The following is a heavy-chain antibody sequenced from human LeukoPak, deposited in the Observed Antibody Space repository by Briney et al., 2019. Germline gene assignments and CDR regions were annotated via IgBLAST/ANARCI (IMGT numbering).Heavy chain of an antibody. J-gene: IGHJ5*02. V-gene: IGHV3-21*01. CDR1: GFTFSSYS. Sequence: GGSLRLSCAASGFTFSSYSMNWVLQAPGKGREWVSSISSSSSYIYYADSVKGRFTISRDNAKNSLYLQMNSLRAEDTAVYYCARELDIVVVPAAIGNWFDPWGQGTLVTVSS. D-gene: IGHD2-2*03. CDR2: ISSSSSYI. CDR3: ARELDIVVVPAAIGNWFDP.